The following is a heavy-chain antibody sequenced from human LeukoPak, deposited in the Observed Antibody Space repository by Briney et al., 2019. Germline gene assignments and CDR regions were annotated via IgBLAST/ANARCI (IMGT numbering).Heavy chain of an antibody. CDR1: GFTFSNYW. CDR2: IRQDGSEK. D-gene: IGHD3-10*01. J-gene: IGHJ4*02. CDR3: ARDGSGSYYRY. Sequence: GGSLRLSCAASGFTFSNYWMTWVRQAPGKGLEWVANIRQDGSEKYYVDSVKGRFTISRDNAKNSLYLQMDSLRAEDTAVYYCARDGSGSYYRYWGQGTLVTVSS. V-gene: IGHV3-7*01.